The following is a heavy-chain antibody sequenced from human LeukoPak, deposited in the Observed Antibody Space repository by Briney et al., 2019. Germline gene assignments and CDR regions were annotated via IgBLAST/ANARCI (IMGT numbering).Heavy chain of an antibody. V-gene: IGHV4-59*08. CDR1: GGSISSYY. CDR3: ARQAYYYGSGSYYWWFDP. J-gene: IGHJ5*02. Sequence: PSETLSLTCTVSGGSISSYYWSWIRQPPGKGLEWIGYIYYSGSTNYNPSLKSRVTISVETSKNQFSLKLSSVTAANTAVYYCARQAYYYGSGSYYWWFDPWGQGTLVTVSS. D-gene: IGHD3-10*01. CDR2: IYYSGST.